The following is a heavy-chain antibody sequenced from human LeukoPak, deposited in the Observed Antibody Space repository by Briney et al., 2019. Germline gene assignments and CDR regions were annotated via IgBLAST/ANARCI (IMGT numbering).Heavy chain of an antibody. CDR2: IKQDGSEK. CDR3: ARAQSQLPGYSGYDYSHYFDY. CDR1: GFTFSSYA. D-gene: IGHD5-12*01. Sequence: PGGSLRLSCAASGFTFSSYAMSWVRQAPGRGLEWVANIKQDGSEKYYVDSVKGRFTISRDNAKNSLYLQMNSLRAEDTAVYYCARAQSQLPGYSGYDYSHYFDYWGQGTLVTVSS. V-gene: IGHV3-7*01. J-gene: IGHJ4*02.